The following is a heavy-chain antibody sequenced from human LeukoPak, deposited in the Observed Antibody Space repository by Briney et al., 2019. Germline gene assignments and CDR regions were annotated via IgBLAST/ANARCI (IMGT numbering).Heavy chain of an antibody. CDR3: AKVAKGSSWYPSTSGYYMDV. V-gene: IGHV3-23*01. J-gene: IGHJ6*03. CDR2: ISGSGGST. CDR1: GFTFSSYA. D-gene: IGHD6-13*01. Sequence: PGGSLRLSCAASGFTFSSYAMSWVRQAPGKGLEWVSAISGSGGSTYYADSVKGRFTISRDNSKNTLYLQMNGLRAEDTAVYYCAKVAKGSSWYPSTSGYYMDVWGKGTTVTVSS.